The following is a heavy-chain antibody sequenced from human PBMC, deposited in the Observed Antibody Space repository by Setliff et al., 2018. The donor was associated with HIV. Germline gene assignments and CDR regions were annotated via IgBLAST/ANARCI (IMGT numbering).Heavy chain of an antibody. CDR3: ARSIYGSGSYPLDY. J-gene: IGHJ4*02. CDR2: IYPSGST. Sequence: SETLSLTCTVSGGSISSYYWSWIRQPAGKGLEWIGRIYPSGSTSYNPSLKSRVTMSVDTSKNQISLKLSSVTAADTAVYFCARSIYGSGSYPLDYWGQGILVTVSS. D-gene: IGHD3-10*01. CDR1: GGSISSYY. V-gene: IGHV4-4*07.